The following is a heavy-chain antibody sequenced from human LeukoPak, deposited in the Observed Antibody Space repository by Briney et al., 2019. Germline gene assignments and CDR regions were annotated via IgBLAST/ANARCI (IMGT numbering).Heavy chain of an antibody. Sequence: SSETLSLTCTVSGGSITSYYWSWIRQPAGKGLEWLGRIYASGITNYNPSLKSRVTMSVDTSKTQFSLKLTSVTAADTAVYYCARGAAEFDPWGQGTLVTVSS. CDR1: GGSITSYY. V-gene: IGHV4-4*07. J-gene: IGHJ5*02. CDR3: ARGAAEFDP. CDR2: IYASGIT. D-gene: IGHD2-15*01.